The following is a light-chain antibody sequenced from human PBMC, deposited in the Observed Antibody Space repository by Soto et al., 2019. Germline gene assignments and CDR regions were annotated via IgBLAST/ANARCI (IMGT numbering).Light chain of an antibody. CDR3: ATWDGSLNGVV. V-gene: IGLV1-40*01. CDR1: SSNIGAGFD. Sequence: QSVLTQPPSVSGAPGQRVTISCSGNSSNIGAGFDVHWYQQLPGVAPKLLIYASTNRPSGVPDRFSGSKSGTSASLAISGLQSEDETHYYCATWDGSLNGVVFGGGTKLTVL. CDR2: AST. J-gene: IGLJ2*01.